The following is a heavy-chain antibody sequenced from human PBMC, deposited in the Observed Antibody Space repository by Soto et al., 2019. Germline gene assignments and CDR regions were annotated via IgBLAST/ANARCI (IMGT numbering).Heavy chain of an antibody. CDR2: MNPNSGNT. J-gene: IGHJ5*02. V-gene: IGHV1-8*01. CDR3: ARDPSGSSFPWFDP. CDR1: GYTFTSYD. Sequence: ASGKVSCKASGYTFTSYDINWVRQAAGQGLEWMGWMNPNSGNTGYAQKFQGRVTMTRNTSIGTAYMELSSLRSEDTAVYYCARDPSGSSFPWFDPWGQGTLVTVSS. D-gene: IGHD1-26*01.